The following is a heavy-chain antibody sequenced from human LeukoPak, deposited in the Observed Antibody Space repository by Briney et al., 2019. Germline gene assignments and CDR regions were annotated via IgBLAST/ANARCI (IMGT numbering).Heavy chain of an antibody. V-gene: IGHV4-39*01. Sequence: SETLSLTCTVSGGSISSSSYYWGWIRQPPGKGLEWIGSIYYSGSTYYNPSLKSLVTISVDTSKNQFSLKLSSVAAADTAVYYCARHRENCSGGSCYFDYWGQGTLVTVSS. J-gene: IGHJ4*02. CDR1: GGSISSSSYY. CDR2: IYYSGST. CDR3: ARHRENCSGGSCYFDY. D-gene: IGHD2-15*01.